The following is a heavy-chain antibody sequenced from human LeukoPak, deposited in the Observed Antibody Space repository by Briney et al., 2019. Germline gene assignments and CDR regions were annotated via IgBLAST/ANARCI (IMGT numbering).Heavy chain of an antibody. D-gene: IGHD6-13*01. CDR3: ARAPYSSSWYVY. CDR1: GGSFSGYY. J-gene: IGHJ4*02. Sequence: SETLSLTCAVYGGSFSGYYWSWIREPPGKGLEWSGEINHSGSTNYNPSPKSRVTISVDTSKNQFSRKLSSVTAADTAVYYCARAPYSSSWYVYWGQGTLVTVSS. V-gene: IGHV4-34*01. CDR2: INHSGST.